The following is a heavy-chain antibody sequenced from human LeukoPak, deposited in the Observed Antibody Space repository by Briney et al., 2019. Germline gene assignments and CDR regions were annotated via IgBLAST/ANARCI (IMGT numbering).Heavy chain of an antibody. Sequence: PSETLSLTCTVSGGSISSYYWSWIRQPPGKGLEWIGYIYYSGSTNYNPSLKSRVTISVDTSKNQFSLKLSSVTAADTAVYYCARVTLRKTYYDFWGGYPTPGWFDPWGQGTLVTVSS. CDR3: ARVTLRKTYYDFWGGYPTPGWFDP. J-gene: IGHJ5*02. CDR2: IYYSGST. V-gene: IGHV4-59*01. CDR1: GGSISSYY. D-gene: IGHD3-3*01.